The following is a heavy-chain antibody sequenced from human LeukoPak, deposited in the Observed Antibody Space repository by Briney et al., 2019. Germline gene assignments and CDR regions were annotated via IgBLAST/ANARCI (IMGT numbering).Heavy chain of an antibody. CDR3: ATYGDYNYYYYYAMDV. CDR2: IYSGGST. D-gene: IGHD4-17*01. J-gene: IGHJ6*02. Sequence: GGSLRLSCAASGFTVSSNYVNWVRQAPGKGLEWVSVIYSGGSTYYADSVKGRFSISRDNSKNTLYLQMNSLRGEDTAVYHCATYGDYNYYYYYAMDVWGQGTTVTVSS. V-gene: IGHV3-53*01. CDR1: GFTVSSNY.